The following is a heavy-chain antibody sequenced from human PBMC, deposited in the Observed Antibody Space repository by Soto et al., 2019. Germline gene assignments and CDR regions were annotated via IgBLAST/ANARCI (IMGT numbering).Heavy chain of an antibody. Sequence: ESGGGLVQPGGSLRLSCAASGFGFSNYEMNWVRQAPGKGLEWVSYITSSGGATMYADSVKGRFTISRDNAKDSLYLQMNSLRVEDTAVYYCARGDCKTSCYIGFWGQGALVTVSS. D-gene: IGHD2-2*02. V-gene: IGHV3-48*03. CDR1: GFGFSNYE. J-gene: IGHJ4*02. CDR2: ITSSGGAT. CDR3: ARGDCKTSCYIGF.